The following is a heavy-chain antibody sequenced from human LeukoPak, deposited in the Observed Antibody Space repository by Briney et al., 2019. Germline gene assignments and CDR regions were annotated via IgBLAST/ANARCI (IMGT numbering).Heavy chain of an antibody. Sequence: GGSLRLACAASGFTFSSYGMHWVRQAPGKGLEWVSVISYDGSNKYFADSVKGRFTISRDNSKNTLYLQMNSLRAEDTAVYYCAKMNYGGDSVDWYSDLWGRGTLVTVSS. CDR2: ISYDGSNK. CDR3: AKMNYGGDSVDWYSDL. V-gene: IGHV3-30*18. J-gene: IGHJ2*01. CDR1: GFTFSSYG. D-gene: IGHD4-23*01.